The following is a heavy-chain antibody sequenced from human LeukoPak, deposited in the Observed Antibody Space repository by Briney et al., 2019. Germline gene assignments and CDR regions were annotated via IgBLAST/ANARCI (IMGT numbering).Heavy chain of an antibody. D-gene: IGHD3-10*01. CDR2: INSDGGTT. J-gene: IGHJ4*02. Sequence: GGSLRLSCGASGFTFCTSWMHWVRRAPGKGLVWVSGINSDGGTTTYADSVKGRFTISRDNAKNTLYLQMNNLRAEDTAIYYCATDSYVSGSYYRLFYWGQGTLVTVSS. V-gene: IGHV3-74*01. CDR3: ATDSYVSGSYYRLFY. CDR1: GFTFCTSW.